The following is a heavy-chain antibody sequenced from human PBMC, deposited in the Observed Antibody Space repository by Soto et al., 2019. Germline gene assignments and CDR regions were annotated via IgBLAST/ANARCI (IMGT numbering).Heavy chain of an antibody. V-gene: IGHV3-15*07. CDR3: TTDLDYYDSSGYSPTFFYYYYGMDV. D-gene: IGHD3-22*01. J-gene: IGHJ6*02. CDR1: GFTFSNAW. Sequence: GGSLRLSCAASGFTFSNAWMNWVRQAPGKGLEWVGRIKSKTDGGTTDYAAPVKGRFTISRDDSKNTLYLQMNSLKTEDTAVYYCTTDLDYYDSSGYSPTFFYYYYGMDVWGQGTTVTVSS. CDR2: IKSKTDGGTT.